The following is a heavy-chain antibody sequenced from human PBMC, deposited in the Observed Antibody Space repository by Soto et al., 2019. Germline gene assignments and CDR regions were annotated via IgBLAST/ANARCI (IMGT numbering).Heavy chain of an antibody. V-gene: IGHV1-46*01. CDR2: INPSGGIP. Sequence: ASVKVSCKASGYTFTSYYMHWVRQAPGQGLEWMGIINPSGGIPSYAQKFQGRVTMTRDTSTSTVYMELSSLRSEDTAVYYCARDHAIVVVTAILFTSAFDIWG. J-gene: IGHJ3*02. CDR3: ARDHAIVVVTAILFTSAFDI. D-gene: IGHD2-21*02. CDR1: GYTFTSYY.